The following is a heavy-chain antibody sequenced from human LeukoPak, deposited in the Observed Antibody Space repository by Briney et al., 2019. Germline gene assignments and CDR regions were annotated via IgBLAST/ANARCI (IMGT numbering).Heavy chain of an antibody. CDR2: INSDGSST. D-gene: IGHD2-21*01. V-gene: IGHV3-74*01. J-gene: IGHJ3*02. CDR1: GFTFSSYW. Sequence: PGGSLRLSCAASGFTFSSYWMHWVRQAPGKGLVWVSRINSDGSSTSYADSVRGRFSISRDNAKNTLFLQINSLRADDTAVYYCARDRAYPNDVFDIWGQGTVVTVSS. CDR3: ARDRAYPNDVFDI.